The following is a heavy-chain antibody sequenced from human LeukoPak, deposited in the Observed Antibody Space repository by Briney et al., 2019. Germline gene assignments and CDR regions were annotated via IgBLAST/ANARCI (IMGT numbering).Heavy chain of an antibody. CDR3: AREDSNGAFDI. Sequence: ASVKVSCKASGYTFTGYYMHWVRQAPGQGLEWMGRINPNSGGTNYAQKFQDRVTMTRDTSISTAYMELSRLRSDDTAVYYCAREDSNGAFDIWGQGTMVTASS. CDR1: GYTFTGYY. J-gene: IGHJ3*02. D-gene: IGHD3-22*01. CDR2: INPNSGGT. V-gene: IGHV1-2*06.